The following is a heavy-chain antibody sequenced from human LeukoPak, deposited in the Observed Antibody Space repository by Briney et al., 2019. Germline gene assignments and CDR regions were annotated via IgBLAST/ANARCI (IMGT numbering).Heavy chain of an antibody. CDR1: GYTFTSYD. CDR3: ARGPNYYDSSGYLYYFDY. CDR2: INPSGGST. J-gene: IGHJ4*02. V-gene: IGHV1-46*01. Sequence: ASVKVSCKASGYTFTSYDINWVRQAPGQGLEWMGIINPSGGSTSYAQKFQGRVTMTRDTSTSTVYMELSSLRSEDTAVYYCARGPNYYDSSGYLYYFDYWGQGTLVTVSS. D-gene: IGHD3-22*01.